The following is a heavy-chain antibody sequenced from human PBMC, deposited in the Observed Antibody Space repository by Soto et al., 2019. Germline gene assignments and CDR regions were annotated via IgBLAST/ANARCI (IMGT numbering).Heavy chain of an antibody. Sequence: GGSLRLSCAASGFTFSSYGMHWVRQAPGKGLEWVAVISYDGSNKYYADSVKGRFTISRDNSKNTLYLQMNSLRAEDTAVYYCAKDVIVVVTATHGYFQHWGQGTLVTVS. CDR1: GFTFSSYG. D-gene: IGHD2-21*02. CDR3: AKDVIVVVTATHGYFQH. V-gene: IGHV3-30*18. J-gene: IGHJ1*01. CDR2: ISYDGSNK.